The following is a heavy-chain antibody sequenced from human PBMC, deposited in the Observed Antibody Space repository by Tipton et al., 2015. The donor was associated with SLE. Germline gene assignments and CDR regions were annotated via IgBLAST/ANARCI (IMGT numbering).Heavy chain of an antibody. Sequence: SLRLSCAASGFTFSSYSMNWVRQAPGKGLEWVSSITSSSSYIYYADSVKGRFTISRDNAKNSLYLQMNILGAEDTAVYYCARISCSGGSLCDAFDTWGQGTMVTVSS. J-gene: IGHJ3*02. D-gene: IGHD2-15*01. CDR1: GFTFSSYS. CDR2: ITSSSSYI. V-gene: IGHV3-21*01. CDR3: ARISCSGGSLCDAFDT.